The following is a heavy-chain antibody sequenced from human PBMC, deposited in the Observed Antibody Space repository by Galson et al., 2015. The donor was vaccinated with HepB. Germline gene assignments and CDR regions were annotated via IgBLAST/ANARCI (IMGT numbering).Heavy chain of an antibody. J-gene: IGHJ4*02. CDR1: GFTFSSSA. CDR3: APIEMYKFDY. CDR2: LVGSGGST. D-gene: IGHD5-24*01. Sequence: SLRLSCAASGFTFSSSAMSWVRQAPGKGLEWVSLLVGSGGSTYFADSVRGRFTISRDISKNTLYLQMNNLRAEDTAVYYCAPIEMYKFDYWGQGTLVTVSS. V-gene: IGHV3-23*01.